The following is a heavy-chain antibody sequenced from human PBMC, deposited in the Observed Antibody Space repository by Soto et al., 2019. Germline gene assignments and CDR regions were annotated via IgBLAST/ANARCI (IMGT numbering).Heavy chain of an antibody. V-gene: IGHV1-69*06. CDR1: GGTFSDLT. Sequence: QVQLVQSGSEVKKPGSSVKVSCKASGGTFSDLTLSWLRQAPGRGLEWMGGIIPMIGATNNAQKLKGRLTITADKSTGTVYMELNSLRSDDTAVYYCARYWSAGTLYGAFDIWGQGTEVTVSP. CDR3: ARYWSAGTLYGAFDI. J-gene: IGHJ3*02. CDR2: IIPMIGAT. D-gene: IGHD2-15*01.